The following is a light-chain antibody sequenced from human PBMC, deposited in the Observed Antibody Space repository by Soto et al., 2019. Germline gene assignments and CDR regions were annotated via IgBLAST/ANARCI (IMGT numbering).Light chain of an antibody. V-gene: IGKV1-5*03. J-gene: IGKJ1*01. CDR1: QSLDSW. Sequence: DIQMTQSPSTLSASVEDRVTITCRASQSLDSWLAWYQQKPGKPPKLLIYKTSILEFGVPSRFSGSGSGTLXTLTIXXLQPDXXXXXXXXXYHSFSTFGQGTKVEIK. CDR2: KTS. CDR3: XXYHSFST.